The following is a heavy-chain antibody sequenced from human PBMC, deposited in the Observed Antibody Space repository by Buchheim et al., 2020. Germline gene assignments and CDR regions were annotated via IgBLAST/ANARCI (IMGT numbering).Heavy chain of an antibody. CDR2: ISGSGGST. CDR1: GFTFSRYD. D-gene: IGHD2-2*01. Sequence: EVQLLESGGGLVQPGGSLRLSCAASGFTFSRYDMRWVRQAPGKGLEWVSIISGSGGSTYYADSVKGRVTISRDNSKNTLDLQMNSLRAEDTAVYYCAKISAGQLLFRYYFDYWGQGTL. J-gene: IGHJ4*02. V-gene: IGHV3-23*01. CDR3: AKISAGQLLFRYYFDY.